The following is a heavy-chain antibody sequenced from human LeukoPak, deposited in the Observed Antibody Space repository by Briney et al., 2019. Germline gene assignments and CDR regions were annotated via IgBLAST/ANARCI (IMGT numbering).Heavy chain of an antibody. D-gene: IGHD2-15*01. CDR2: ISSSSSYI. Sequence: VGSLRLSCAASGFTFSSYSMNWVRRAPGKGLEWVSSISSSSSYIYYADSVKGRFTISRDNAKNSLYLQMNSLRAEGTAVYYCARDSPRGYCSGGSCYAWFDPWGQGTLVTVSS. V-gene: IGHV3-21*01. J-gene: IGHJ5*02. CDR1: GFTFSSYS. CDR3: ARDSPRGYCSGGSCYAWFDP.